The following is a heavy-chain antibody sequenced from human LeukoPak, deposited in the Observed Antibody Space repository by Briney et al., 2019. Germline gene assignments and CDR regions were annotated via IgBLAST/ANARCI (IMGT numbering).Heavy chain of an antibody. V-gene: IGHV4-30-2*01. Sequence: PSETLSLTCAVSGGSISSGGYSWSWIRQPPGKGLEWIGYIYHSGSTYYNPSLKSRVTISVDTSKNQFSLKLSSVTAADTAVYYCARGGTPMAIFDYWGQGTLVAVSS. CDR3: ARGGTPMAIFDY. CDR2: IYHSGST. D-gene: IGHD5-18*01. J-gene: IGHJ4*02. CDR1: GGSISSGGYS.